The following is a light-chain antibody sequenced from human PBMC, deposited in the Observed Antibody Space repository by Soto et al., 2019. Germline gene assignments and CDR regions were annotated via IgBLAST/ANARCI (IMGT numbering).Light chain of an antibody. CDR3: QQYGRT. V-gene: IGKV3-20*01. CDR2: AAS. J-gene: IGKJ1*01. Sequence: EIVLTQSPGTLSLSPGERATLSCRASQSVSSNYLAWYQQKPGQAPRLLIYAASSRATGIPDRFSGSGSGTDFTLTISRLEPEDFAMYYCQQYGRTFGLGTKVDIK. CDR1: QSVSSNY.